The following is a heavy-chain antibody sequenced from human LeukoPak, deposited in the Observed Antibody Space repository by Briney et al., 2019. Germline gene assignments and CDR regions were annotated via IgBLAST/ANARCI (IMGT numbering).Heavy chain of an antibody. CDR3: ARGASNRFGY. J-gene: IGHJ4*02. CDR2: IYTDGSST. D-gene: IGHD1-14*01. V-gene: IGHV3-74*01. Sequence: PGGSLRLSCAASGFAFSNYWMHWVRQAPGKGLVWVSRIYTDGSSTNYADSVKGRFTISRDNAKNTLFLQMNSLRAEDTAVYYCARGASNRFGYWGQGTLVTVSS. CDR1: GFAFSNYW.